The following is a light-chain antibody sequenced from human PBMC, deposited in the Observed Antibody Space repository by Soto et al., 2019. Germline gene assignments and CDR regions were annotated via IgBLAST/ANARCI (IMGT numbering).Light chain of an antibody. CDR2: SNN. CDR3: AAWDDSLNGPV. CDR1: SSNIGSNT. V-gene: IGLV1-44*01. J-gene: IGLJ2*01. Sequence: QSVLTQPPSASGTPGQRVTISCSGSSSNIGSNTVNWYQQLPGTAPKLLIYSNNQRPAGFPDRFSGSKSGTSASLAISGLQSEDEDDYYCAAWDDSLNGPVFGGGTKLTVL.